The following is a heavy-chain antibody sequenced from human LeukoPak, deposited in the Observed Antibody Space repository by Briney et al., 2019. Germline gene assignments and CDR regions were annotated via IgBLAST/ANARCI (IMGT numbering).Heavy chain of an antibody. CDR3: AGTAVVPAANGYLRDY. J-gene: IGHJ4*02. CDR1: GFTFSSYA. D-gene: IGHD2-2*01. CDR2: ISDSGNNQ. Sequence: PGGSLRLSCAASGFTFSSYAMPWVRQAPGKGLEWVAVISDSGNNQYYADFVKGRFSISRDNSKNTVFLQMNSLRPEDTAVYFCAGTAVVPAANGYLRDYWGQGALVTVSS. V-gene: IGHV3-30-3*01.